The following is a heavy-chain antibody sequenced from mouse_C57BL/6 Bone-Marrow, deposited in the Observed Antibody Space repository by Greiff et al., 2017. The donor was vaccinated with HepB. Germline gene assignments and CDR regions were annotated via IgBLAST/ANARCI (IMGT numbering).Heavy chain of an antibody. D-gene: IGHD1-1*01. CDR1: GYTFTDYY. CDR2: IYPGSGNT. J-gene: IGHJ2*01. V-gene: IGHV1-76*01. CDR3: ARGDYYGSSFFFDY. Sequence: VQLKESGAELVRPGASVKLSCKASGYTFTDYYINWVKQRPGQGLEWIARIYPGSGNTYYNEKFKGKATLTAEKSSSTAYMQLSSLTSEDSAVYFCARGDYYGSSFFFDYWGQGTTLTVSS.